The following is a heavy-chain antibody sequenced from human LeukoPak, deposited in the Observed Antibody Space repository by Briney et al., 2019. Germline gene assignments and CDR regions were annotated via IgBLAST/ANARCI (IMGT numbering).Heavy chain of an antibody. V-gene: IGHV3-21*01. D-gene: IGHD3-22*01. CDR2: ISSSSSFI. CDR1: GFTFSYYN. J-gene: IGHJ4*02. CDR3: ARDHYYYDRSGYYYYFDY. Sequence: PGGSLRLSCAASGFTFSYYNMNWVRQAPGKGLEWVSSISSSSSFISYADSVKGRFTVSRDNAKNSLYLQMNSLRAEDTAVYYCARDHYYYDRSGYYYYFDYWGQGTLVTVSS.